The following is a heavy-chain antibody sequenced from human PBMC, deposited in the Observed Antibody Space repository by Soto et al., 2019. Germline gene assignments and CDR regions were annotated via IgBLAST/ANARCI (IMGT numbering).Heavy chain of an antibody. D-gene: IGHD3-10*01. CDR3: ASSYGSGSYLDAFDI. CDR2: INPSGGST. CDR1: GYTFTIYY. Sequence: GASVKVSCKASGYTFTIYYMHWVRQAPGQGLEWMGIINPSGGSTSYAQKFQGRVTMTRDTSTSTVYMELSSLRSEDTAVYYCASSYGSGSYLDAFDIWGQGTMVTVSS. J-gene: IGHJ3*02. V-gene: IGHV1-46*03.